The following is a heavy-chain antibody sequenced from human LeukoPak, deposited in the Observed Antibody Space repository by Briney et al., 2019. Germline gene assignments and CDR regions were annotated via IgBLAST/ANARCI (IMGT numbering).Heavy chain of an antibody. J-gene: IGHJ3*02. D-gene: IGHD3-9*01. V-gene: IGHV4-59*01. CDR3: ARDLEGYDILTGYSDAFDI. Sequence: SETLSLTCTVSGGTISSYYWSWIRQPPGKGLEWIGYIYYSGSTNYNLSLKSRVTISVDTSKNQFSLKLSSVTAADTAVYYCARDLEGYDILTGYSDAFDIWGQGTMVTVSS. CDR2: IYYSGST. CDR1: GGTISSYY.